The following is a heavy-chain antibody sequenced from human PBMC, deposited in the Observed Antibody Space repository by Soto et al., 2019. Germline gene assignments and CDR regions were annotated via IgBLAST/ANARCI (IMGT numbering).Heavy chain of an antibody. D-gene: IGHD3-22*01. CDR1: GFSFSDYS. V-gene: IGHV3-48*02. Sequence: PGGSLRLSCAASGFSFSDYSMNWVRQTPGERLEWVSYISSTSSAIFYANSVKGRFTISRDNAKNSLYLQMNSLRDEDAAVYYCARDHYDSRGHYYRPFDYWGQGTLVTVSS. J-gene: IGHJ4*02. CDR2: ISSTSSAI. CDR3: ARDHYDSRGHYYRPFDY.